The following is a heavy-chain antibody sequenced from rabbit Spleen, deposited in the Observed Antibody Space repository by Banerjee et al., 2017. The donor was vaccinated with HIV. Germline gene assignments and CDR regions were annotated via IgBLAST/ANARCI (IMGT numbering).Heavy chain of an antibody. CDR3: ARDAGTGDYIDVYFSL. J-gene: IGHJ4*01. CDR2: INASTGKP. D-gene: IGHD8-1*01. V-gene: IGHV1S45*01. CDR1: GFSFSDRDV. Sequence: QEQLVESGGGLVQPEGSLTLTCKASGFSFSDRDVMCWVRQAPGKGLQWIACINASTGKPVYATWASGRFTISRTSSTTVTLRMTSLTAADTATYFCARDAGTGDYIDVYFSLWGQGTLVTVS.